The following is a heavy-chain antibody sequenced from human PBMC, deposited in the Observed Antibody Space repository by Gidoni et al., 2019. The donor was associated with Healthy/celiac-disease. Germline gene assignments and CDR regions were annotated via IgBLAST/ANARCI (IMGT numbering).Heavy chain of an antibody. D-gene: IGHD5-12*01. CDR3: ARGRKVARGGWFDP. CDR1: GYTFTSYA. J-gene: IGHJ5*02. CDR2: INAGNGNT. V-gene: IGHV1-3*01. Sequence: QVQLVQSGAEVKKPGASVKVSCKASGYTFTSYAMHWVRQAPGQRLEWMGWINAGNGNTKYSQKFQGRVTITRDTSASTAYMELSSLRSEDTAVYYCARGRKVARGGWFDPWGQGTLVTVSS.